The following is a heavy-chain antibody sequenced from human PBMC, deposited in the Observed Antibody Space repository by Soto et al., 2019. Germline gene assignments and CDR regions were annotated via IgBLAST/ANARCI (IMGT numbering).Heavy chain of an antibody. J-gene: IGHJ4*02. CDR3: AKLGTMGVFDN. V-gene: IGHV3-23*01. CDR1: GFTFSSYA. D-gene: IGHD1-26*01. CDR2: ITFRGDTT. Sequence: EVHLLESGGGLVQPGGSLRLSCAASGFTFSSYAMSWVRQVPGKGLEWLAGITFRGDTTYYADSVKGRFTLSRDNSRNRLDLQMNRLKVEDTALYYCAKLGTMGVFDNWGQGTLLTVSS.